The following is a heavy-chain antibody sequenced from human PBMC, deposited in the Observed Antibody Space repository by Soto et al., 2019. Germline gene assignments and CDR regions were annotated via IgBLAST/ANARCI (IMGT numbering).Heavy chain of an antibody. Sequence: VNSSEKFCGYSLTIYWSMWVRQMPGKGLEWMGRIDPSDSYTNYSPSFQGHVTISADKSISTAYLQWSSLKASDTAMYYCASLPGGRGTHLFDPWGQGTLVTVS. D-gene: IGHD3-16*01. V-gene: IGHV5-10-1*01. CDR1: GYSLTIYW. J-gene: IGHJ5*02. CDR3: ASLPGGRGTHLFDP. CDR2: IDPSDSYT.